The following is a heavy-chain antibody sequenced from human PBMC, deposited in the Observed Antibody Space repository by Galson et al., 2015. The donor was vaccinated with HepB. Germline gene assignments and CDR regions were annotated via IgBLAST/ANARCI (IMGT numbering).Heavy chain of an antibody. V-gene: IGHV3-30*02. J-gene: IGHJ5*02. CDR1: GFTFSSYG. Sequence: SLRLSCAASGFTFSSYGMHWVRQAPGKGLEWVAFIRYDGSNKYYADSVKGRFTISRDNSKNTLYLQMNSLRAEDTAVYYCAKGSNMAAAAPTNWFDPWGQGTLVTVSS. CDR3: AKGSNMAAAAPTNWFDP. D-gene: IGHD6-13*01. CDR2: IRYDGSNK.